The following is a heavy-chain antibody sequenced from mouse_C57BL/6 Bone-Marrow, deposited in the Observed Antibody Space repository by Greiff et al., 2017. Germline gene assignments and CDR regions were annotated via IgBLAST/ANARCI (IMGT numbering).Heavy chain of an antibody. CDR1: GYTFTSYW. CDR2: IDPSDSYT. Sequence: QVQLKQSGAELVKPGASVKLSCKASGYTFTSYWMQWVKQRPGQGLEWIGEIDPSDSYTNYNQKFKGKATLTVDTSSSTAYMQLNSLTSEDSAVYYCARGYDYDYAMDYWGQGTSVTVSS. CDR3: ARGYDYDYAMDY. V-gene: IGHV1-50*01. D-gene: IGHD2-4*01. J-gene: IGHJ4*01.